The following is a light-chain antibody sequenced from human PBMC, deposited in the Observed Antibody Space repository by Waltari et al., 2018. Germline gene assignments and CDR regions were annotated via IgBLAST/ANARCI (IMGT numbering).Light chain of an antibody. Sequence: IQLTQSPPYLSASVGDRITITCQASQDISNYLNWYQQKPGTAPKLLISDASNLETGVPSRFSGSQSATYFTLTISNLQPEDIATYYCQRYDNLPVFAFGPGTKVNSK. J-gene: IGKJ3*01. CDR3: QRYDNLPVFA. CDR1: QDISNY. V-gene: IGKV1-33*01. CDR2: DAS.